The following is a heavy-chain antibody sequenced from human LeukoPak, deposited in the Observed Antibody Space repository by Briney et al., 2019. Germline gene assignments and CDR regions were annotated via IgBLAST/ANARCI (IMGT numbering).Heavy chain of an antibody. CDR3: ARVRGYCSGGSCYSIYGDEYFQH. Sequence: PSQTLSLTCTVSGGSISSGDYYWSWIRQPPGKGLEWIGYIYYSGSTYYNPSLKSRVTISVDTSKNQFSLKLSSVTAADTAVYYCARVRGYCSGGSCYSIYGDEYFQHWGQGTLVTVSS. V-gene: IGHV4-30-4*01. CDR2: IYYSGST. J-gene: IGHJ1*01. CDR1: GGSISSGDYY. D-gene: IGHD2-15*01.